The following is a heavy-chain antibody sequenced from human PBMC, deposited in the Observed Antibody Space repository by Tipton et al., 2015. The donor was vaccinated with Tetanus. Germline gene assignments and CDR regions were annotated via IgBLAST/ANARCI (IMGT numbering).Heavy chain of an antibody. J-gene: IGHJ6*02. V-gene: IGHV1-18*01. CDR1: GYTFTSYG. D-gene: IGHD2-15*01. CDR3: ARTLRSYYYYYGMDV. Sequence: QSGPEVKKPGASVRVSCKASGYTFTSYGISWVRQAPGQGLEWMGWISAYNGNTNYAQKLQGRVTMTTDTSTSTAYMELRSLRSDDTAVYYCARTLRSYYYYYGMDVWGQGTTVTVSS. CDR2: ISAYNGNT.